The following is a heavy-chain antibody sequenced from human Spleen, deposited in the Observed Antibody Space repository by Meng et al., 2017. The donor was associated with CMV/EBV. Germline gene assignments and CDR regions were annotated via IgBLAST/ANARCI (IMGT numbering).Heavy chain of an antibody. J-gene: IGHJ4*02. Sequence: SVKVSCKASGGTYSSYAVSWVRQVPGQGLEWMGGIISILGIRNYAQKFQGRVTFTADRSTSTAYMELSSLRSEDTAVYYCATGNYSSTPYFDYWGQGTLVTVSS. CDR3: ATGNYSSTPYFDY. CDR1: GGTYSSYA. V-gene: IGHV1-69*10. CDR2: IISILGIR. D-gene: IGHD6-13*01.